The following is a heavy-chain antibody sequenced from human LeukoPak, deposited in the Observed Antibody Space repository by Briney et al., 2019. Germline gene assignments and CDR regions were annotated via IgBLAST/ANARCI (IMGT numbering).Heavy chain of an antibody. Sequence: SETLSLTCAVYGGSFSGYYWGWIRQPPGKGLEWIGEINHSGSTNYNPSLKSRVTISVDTSKNQFSLKLSSVTAADTAVYYCAREWGYSVRRSFDYWGQGTLVTVSS. V-gene: IGHV4-34*01. D-gene: IGHD5-18*01. J-gene: IGHJ4*02. CDR2: INHSGST. CDR3: AREWGYSVRRSFDY. CDR1: GGSFSGYY.